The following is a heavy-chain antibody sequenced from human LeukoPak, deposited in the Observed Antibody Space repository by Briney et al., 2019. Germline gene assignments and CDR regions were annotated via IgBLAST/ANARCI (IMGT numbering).Heavy chain of an antibody. CDR1: GFTFSSYA. Sequence: GGSLRLSCAASGFTFSSYAMSWVRQAPGKGLEWVSAISGSGGSTYYADSVKGRFTISRDNSKNTLYLQMNSLRAEDTAVYYCAKDSIERNGVYDAFDVWGQGTKVTVAS. CDR2: ISGSGGST. J-gene: IGHJ3*01. CDR3: AKDSIERNGVYDAFDV. D-gene: IGHD2-8*01. V-gene: IGHV3-23*01.